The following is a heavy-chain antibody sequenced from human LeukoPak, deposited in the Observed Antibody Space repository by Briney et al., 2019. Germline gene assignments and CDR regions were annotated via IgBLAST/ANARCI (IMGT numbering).Heavy chain of an antibody. V-gene: IGHV3-30*18. J-gene: IGHJ4*02. CDR2: VSTDGSNQ. CDR3: AKELAPYYQLHQD. D-gene: IGHD2-2*01. Sequence: SGGSLRLFCAASGFTFTTHWMSWVRQAPGKGLEWVAVVSTDGSNQYYADSVKGRFTISRDNSKNTLYLQMNSLRVEDTAVYYCAKELAPYYQLHQDWGQGTLVTVSS. CDR1: GFTFTTHW.